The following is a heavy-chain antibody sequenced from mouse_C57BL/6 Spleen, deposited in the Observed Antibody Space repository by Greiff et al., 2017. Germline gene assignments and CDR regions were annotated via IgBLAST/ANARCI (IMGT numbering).Heavy chain of an antibody. J-gene: IGHJ2*01. CDR1: GYTFTDYY. D-gene: IGHD1-1*01. CDR2: INPYNGGT. CDR3: ARGYGSSPYFDY. Sequence: VQLQQSGPVLVKPGASVKMSCKASGYTFTDYYMNWVKQSHGKSLEWIGVINPYNGGTSYNQKLKGKATLTVDKSSSTAYMELNSLTSEDSAVYYCARGYGSSPYFDYWGQGTTLTVSS. V-gene: IGHV1-19*01.